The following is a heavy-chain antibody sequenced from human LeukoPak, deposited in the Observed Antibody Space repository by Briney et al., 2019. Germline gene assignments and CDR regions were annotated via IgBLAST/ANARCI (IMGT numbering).Heavy chain of an antibody. D-gene: IGHD3-10*01. CDR2: INHSGST. V-gene: IGHV4-34*01. J-gene: IGHJ6*03. Sequence: TSETLSLTCAVYGGSFSGYYWSWIRQPPGKGLEWIGEINHSGSTNYNPSLKSRVTISVDTSKNQFSLKLSSVTAADTAVYCCARVRGSGSYYKRGYYYYMDVWGKGTTVTVSS. CDR3: ARVRGSGSYYKRGYYYYMDV. CDR1: GGSFSGYY.